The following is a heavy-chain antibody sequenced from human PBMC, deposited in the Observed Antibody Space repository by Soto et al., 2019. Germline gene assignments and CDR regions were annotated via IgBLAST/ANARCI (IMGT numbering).Heavy chain of an antibody. CDR2: TRNKANSYTT. V-gene: IGHV3-72*01. CDR3: ARGGYCSSTSCHSDYYGMDV. Sequence: EVRLVESGGGLVQPGGSLRLSCAASGFTFSDHYMDWVRQAPGKGLEWVGRTRNKANSYTTEYAASVKGRFTISRDDSKNSLYLQMNSLKTEDTAVYYCARGGYCSSTSCHSDYYGMDVWGQGTTVTVSS. J-gene: IGHJ6*02. D-gene: IGHD2-2*01. CDR1: GFTFSDHY.